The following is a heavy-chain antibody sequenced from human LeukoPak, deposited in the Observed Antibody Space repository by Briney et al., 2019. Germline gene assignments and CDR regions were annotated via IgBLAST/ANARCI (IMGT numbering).Heavy chain of an antibody. D-gene: IGHD5-12*01. CDR3: ARDRVEATIDEIDYYYYYGMDV. CDR2: IYHSGST. CDR1: GGSISSSNW. Sequence: PSGTLSLTCAVSGGSISSSNWWSWVRPPPGKGLEWIGEIYHSGSTNYNPSLKSRVTISVDKSKNQFSLKLSSVTAADTAVYYCARDRVEATIDEIDYYYYYGMDVWGKGTTVTVSS. J-gene: IGHJ6*04. V-gene: IGHV4-4*02.